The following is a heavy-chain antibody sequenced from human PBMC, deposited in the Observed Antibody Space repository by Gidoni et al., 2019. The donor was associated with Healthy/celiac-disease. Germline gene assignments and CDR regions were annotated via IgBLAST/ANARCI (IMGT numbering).Heavy chain of an antibody. CDR3: ARYYGDYYYYGMDV. V-gene: IGHV3-11*01. D-gene: IGHD4-17*01. Sequence: QVQLVESGGGLVKPGGSLRLSCAASGFTFRDYYMSWSRQEPGKGLVWVAYISSSGSTIYYADTVKGRFTISRDNAKNSLYLQMNSLRAEDTAVYYCARYYGDYYYYGMDVWGQGTTVTVSS. J-gene: IGHJ6*02. CDR2: ISSSGSTI. CDR1: GFTFRDYY.